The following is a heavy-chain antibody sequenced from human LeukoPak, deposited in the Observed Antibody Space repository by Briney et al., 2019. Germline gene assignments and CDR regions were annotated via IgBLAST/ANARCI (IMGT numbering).Heavy chain of an antibody. CDR3: ARDLGYSSSVHDAFDI. CDR1: GFTFSSYS. V-gene: IGHV3-21*01. D-gene: IGHD6-13*01. CDR2: ISSSSSYI. Sequence: PGGSLRLSCAASGFTFSSYSMNWVRQAPGKGLEWVSSISSSSSYIYYADSVKGRFTISRDNAKNSLYLQMNSLRAEDTAVYYCARDLGYSSSVHDAFDIWGQGIMVTVSS. J-gene: IGHJ3*02.